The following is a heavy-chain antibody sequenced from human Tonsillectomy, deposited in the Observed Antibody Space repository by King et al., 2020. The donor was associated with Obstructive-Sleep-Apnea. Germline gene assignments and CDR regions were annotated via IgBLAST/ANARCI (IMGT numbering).Heavy chain of an antibody. CDR2: IKRKSDGGTT. CDR1: GFTFSNAW. CDR3: VKGPKVYGMDV. J-gene: IGHJ6*02. V-gene: IGHV3-15*01. Sequence: EVQLVESGGGLVKPGGSLRLSCAASGFTFSNAWMTWVRQSPGKGLEWVGRIKRKSDGGTTEYAAPVKDRFTISRDDSKNTVYWQMNSLKIEDTALYYCVKGPKVYGMDVWGQGTTVTVSS.